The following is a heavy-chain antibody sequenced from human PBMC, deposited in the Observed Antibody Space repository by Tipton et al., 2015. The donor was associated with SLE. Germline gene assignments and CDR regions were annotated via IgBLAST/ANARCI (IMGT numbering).Heavy chain of an antibody. CDR1: DDAITNNYF. V-gene: IGHV4-38-2*01. CDR2: IYHTGTT. Sequence: TLSLTCVVSDDAITNNYFWGWVRQPPGKGLEWIGSIYHTGTTYYNPSLWSRLSLSVDTSKNQLSLRVNSVTAADTAVYYCARKLGVAAFDLWGQGTMITVSS. CDR3: ARKLGVAAFDL. D-gene: IGHD3-16*01. J-gene: IGHJ3*01.